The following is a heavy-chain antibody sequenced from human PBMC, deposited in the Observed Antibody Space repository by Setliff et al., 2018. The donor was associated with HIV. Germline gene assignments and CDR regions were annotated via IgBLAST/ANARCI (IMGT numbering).Heavy chain of an antibody. V-gene: IGHV4-59*12. CDR1: GGSISSYY. D-gene: IGHD1-1*01. CDR2: IYYSGST. Sequence: SETLSLTCTVSGGSISSYYWSWIRQPPGKGLEWIGYIYYSGSTNYNPSLKSRVTISVDTSKNQLFLRLSSVSAADTAVYYCARENGNFDSWGQGILVTVSS. J-gene: IGHJ4*01. CDR3: ARENGNFDS.